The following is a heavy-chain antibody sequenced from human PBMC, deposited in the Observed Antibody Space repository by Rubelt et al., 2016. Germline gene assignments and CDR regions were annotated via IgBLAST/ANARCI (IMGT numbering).Heavy chain of an antibody. J-gene: IGHJ5*02. CDR2: IDPSDSYT. V-gene: IGHV5-10-1*04. Sequence: EVQLVQSGAEVKKPGESLRISCKGSGYSFTSYWISWVRQMPGKGLEWMGRIDPSDSYTNYSPTFQGQVTTLADKPVSTAYLQWGSLEASDTAMYYCARHAGDGGNSEDWFDPWGQGTLVTVSS. CDR1: GYSFTSYW. CDR3: ARHAGDGGNSEDWFDP. D-gene: IGHD4-23*01.